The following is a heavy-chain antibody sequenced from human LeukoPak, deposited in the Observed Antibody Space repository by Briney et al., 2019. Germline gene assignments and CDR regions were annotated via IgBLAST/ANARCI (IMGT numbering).Heavy chain of an antibody. CDR1: GFIFRSYG. CDR3: VRDAFGSFREYNY. CDR2: IWYDGSNK. J-gene: IGHJ4*02. D-gene: IGHD3-10*01. V-gene: IGHV3-33*01. Sequence: GGSLRLSCAASGFIFRSYGIHWVRQAPAKGLEWVAVIWYDGSNKYYGDSVKGRFTISRDNSKNTVYLQMNSLRGEDTAVYYCVRDAFGSFREYNYWGQGALVTVSS.